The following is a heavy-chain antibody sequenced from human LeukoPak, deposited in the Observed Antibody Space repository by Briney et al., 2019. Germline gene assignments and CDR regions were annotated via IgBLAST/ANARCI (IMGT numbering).Heavy chain of an antibody. V-gene: IGHV3-66*01. J-gene: IGHJ4*02. CDR3: ATDSAHYGGNSGLDY. D-gene: IGHD4-23*01. Sequence: SGGSLRLSCAASGFIVKSNYMSWVRQVPGKELEWVSVIYYGGSTYHADSVKGRFTISRDNSRNTVYLQMNSLRAEDTAVYYCATDSAHYGGNSGLDYWGQGTLVTVSS. CDR1: GFIVKSNY. CDR2: IYYGGST.